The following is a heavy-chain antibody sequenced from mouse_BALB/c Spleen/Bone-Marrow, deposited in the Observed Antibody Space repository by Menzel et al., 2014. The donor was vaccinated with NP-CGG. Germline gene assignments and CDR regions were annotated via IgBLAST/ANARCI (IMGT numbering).Heavy chain of an antibody. CDR3: ARVYGWYFDV. V-gene: IGHV5-6-3*01. J-gene: IGHJ1*01. CDR1: GFTFSSYG. CDR2: INNNGGGP. D-gene: IGHD1-1*01. Sequence: EVQLQESGGGLVQPGGSLKLSCVASGFTFSSYGMSWVRQTQDNRLELAVTINNNGGGPYDPYSGKGQFHISRDNAKNTLYLQMSSLKSEDTAMYYCARVYGWYFDVWGAGTTVTVSS.